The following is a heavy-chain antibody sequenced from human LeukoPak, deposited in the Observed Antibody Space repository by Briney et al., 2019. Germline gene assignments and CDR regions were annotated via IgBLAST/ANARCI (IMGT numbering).Heavy chain of an antibody. CDR1: GFTFSSYS. J-gene: IGHJ4*02. CDR3: ARDRIDSSGYYNY. Sequence: GGSLRLSCAASGFTFSSYSMNWVRQAPGKGLEWVSSISSSSSYIYYADSVKGRFTISRDNAKNSLYLQMNSLRAEDTAVYYCARDRIDSSGYYNYWGQGTLVTVSS. D-gene: IGHD3-22*01. CDR2: ISSSSSYI. V-gene: IGHV3-21*01.